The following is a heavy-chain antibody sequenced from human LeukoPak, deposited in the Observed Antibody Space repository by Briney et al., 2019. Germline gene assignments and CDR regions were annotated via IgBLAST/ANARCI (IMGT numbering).Heavy chain of an antibody. D-gene: IGHD3-10*01. V-gene: IGHV1-46*01. CDR2: INPSGGST. CDR1: GYTFTTYY. Sequence: GASVKVSCKASGYTFTTYYMHWVRQAPGQGLEWMGIINPSGGSTSYAQKFQGRVSMTRDTSTSTVYMDLSSPRSDDTAVYYCARALYYFGSGSYSGYYGMDVWGQGTTVTVSS. J-gene: IGHJ6*02. CDR3: ARALYYFGSGSYSGYYGMDV.